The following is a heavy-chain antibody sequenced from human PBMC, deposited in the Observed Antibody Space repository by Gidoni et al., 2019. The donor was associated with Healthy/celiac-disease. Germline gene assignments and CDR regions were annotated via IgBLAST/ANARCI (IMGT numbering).Heavy chain of an antibody. V-gene: IGHV2-5*01. Sequence: QFTLKEPVPPLVNPTQPPPLPCPFPGFSPSTSGVGVGWTRQPPGKALEWLALIYWNDDKRYSPSLKSRLTITKDTSKNQVVLTMTNMDPVDTATYYCAHSTRSSWQGEDFDYWGQGTLVTVSS. CDR3: AHSTRSSWQGEDFDY. J-gene: IGHJ4*02. CDR2: IYWNDDK. CDR1: GFSPSTSGVG. D-gene: IGHD6-13*01.